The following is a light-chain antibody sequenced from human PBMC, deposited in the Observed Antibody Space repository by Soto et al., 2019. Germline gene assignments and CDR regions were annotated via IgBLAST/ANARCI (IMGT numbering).Light chain of an antibody. Sequence: DIQMTQSPSSLSASVGARVTITCRASQIIYSYLNWYHQKPGKAPKLLIYSISRLEGGVPSRFSGSGSGTEFTLTISSLQPEDSATYFCQQSYNIPITFGQGTRLEIK. CDR2: SIS. CDR3: QQSYNIPIT. CDR1: QIIYSY. V-gene: IGKV1-39*01. J-gene: IGKJ5*01.